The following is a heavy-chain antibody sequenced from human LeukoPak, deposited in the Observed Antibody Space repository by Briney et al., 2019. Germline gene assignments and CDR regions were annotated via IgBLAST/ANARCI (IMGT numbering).Heavy chain of an antibody. CDR3: ARPGGGFAFQH. V-gene: IGHV3-53*01. D-gene: IGHD3-16*01. Sequence: GGSLRLSCTASGFTLSSYAMSWVRQAPGKGLEWVSVIYSGGSTYYADSVKGRFTISRDNSKNTLYLQMNSLRAEDTAVYYCARPGGGFAFQHWGQGTLVTVSS. CDR2: IYSGGST. CDR1: GFTLSSYA. J-gene: IGHJ1*01.